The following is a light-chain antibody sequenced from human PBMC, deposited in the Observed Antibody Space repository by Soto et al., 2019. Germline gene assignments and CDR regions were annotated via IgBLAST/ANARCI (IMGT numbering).Light chain of an antibody. CDR1: NIGGKN. Sequence: SYELTQPLSVSVALGQTARITCRGTNIGGKNVHWYQQKPGQAPVLVIYNENSRPSGIPERFSGSNSGNTATLTVTRAQAGDEADYYCQVWDSSTFVVFGGGTKLTVL. V-gene: IGLV3-9*01. CDR2: NEN. CDR3: QVWDSSTFVV. J-gene: IGLJ2*01.